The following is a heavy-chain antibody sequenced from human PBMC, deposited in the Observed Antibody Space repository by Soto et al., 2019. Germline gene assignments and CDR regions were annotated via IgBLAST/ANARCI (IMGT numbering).Heavy chain of an antibody. CDR3: ARSRDRFDY. Sequence: SVKVSCKASVYPLTVYYMHLVRQAPGQGLEWMGIINPSGGSTSYSQMFQGRVTMTRDTSTSTVYMELSSLRSEDTAIYYCARSRDRFDYWGQGTLVTVSS. V-gene: IGHV1-46*01. J-gene: IGHJ4*02. CDR2: INPSGGST. CDR1: VYPLTVYY.